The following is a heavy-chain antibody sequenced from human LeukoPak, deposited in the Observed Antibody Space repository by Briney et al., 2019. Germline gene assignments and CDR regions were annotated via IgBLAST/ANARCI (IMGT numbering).Heavy chain of an antibody. J-gene: IGHJ4*02. D-gene: IGHD3-22*01. Sequence: PSETLSLTCAVYGVSFSGYYWSWIRQPPGKGLEWLGEINHSGSTNYNPSLKSRVTISVDTSKNQFSLKLSSVTAADTAVYYCARSHYYDSSGLTLSYWGQGTLVTVSS. V-gene: IGHV4-34*01. CDR2: INHSGST. CDR1: GVSFSGYY. CDR3: ARSHYYDSSGLTLSY.